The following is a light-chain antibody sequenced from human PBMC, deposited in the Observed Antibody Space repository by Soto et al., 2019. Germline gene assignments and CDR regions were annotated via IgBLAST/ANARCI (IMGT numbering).Light chain of an antibody. J-gene: IGKJ5*01. CDR2: AAS. V-gene: IGKV1-39*01. CDR1: QSISSY. Sequence: DIQMTQSPSSLSASVGDRVTITCRASQSISSYLNWYQQKPGKAPKLLIYAASSLQSGVPSRFSGSGSGTDFTLTISSLQPEDFATYYCQPRYTLSPTF. CDR3: QPRYTLSPT.